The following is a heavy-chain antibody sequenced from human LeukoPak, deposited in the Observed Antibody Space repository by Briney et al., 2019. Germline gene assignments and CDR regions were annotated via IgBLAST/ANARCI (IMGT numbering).Heavy chain of an antibody. J-gene: IGHJ4*02. V-gene: IGHV4-59*01. Sequence: PSETLSLTCTVSGGSISSYYWSWIRQPPGKGLEWIGYIYYSGSTNYNPSLKSRVTISIDTSKNQFSLKLSSVTAADTAVYYCARGPRVYCTGGSCYKLDYWGQGTLVTVSS. CDR2: IYYSGST. CDR1: GGSISSYY. CDR3: ARGPRVYCTGGSCYKLDY. D-gene: IGHD2-15*01.